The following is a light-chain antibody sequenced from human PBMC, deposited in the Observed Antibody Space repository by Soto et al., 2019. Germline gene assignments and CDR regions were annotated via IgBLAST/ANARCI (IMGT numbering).Light chain of an antibody. Sequence: IQMPQSPSTLSASVGDRVTITCRASQSISSWLAWYQQKPGKAPKLLIYDASSLESGVPSRFSGSGSGTEFTLTISSLQPDDFATYYCQQYNSYRLTFGGGTKVDIK. J-gene: IGKJ4*01. CDR2: DAS. CDR3: QQYNSYRLT. V-gene: IGKV1-5*01. CDR1: QSISSW.